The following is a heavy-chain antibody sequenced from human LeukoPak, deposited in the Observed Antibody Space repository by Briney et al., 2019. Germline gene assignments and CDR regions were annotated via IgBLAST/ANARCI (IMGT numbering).Heavy chain of an antibody. CDR2: ISSSSSYI. Sequence: GGSLRLSCAASGFTFSSYSMNWVRQAPGKGLEWVSSISSSSSYIYYADSVKGRFTISRDNAKNSLYLQMNSLTAEDTALYYCAKGLERESRLDSWGQGTLVTVSS. CDR3: AKGLERESRLDS. J-gene: IGHJ4*02. V-gene: IGHV3-21*04. D-gene: IGHD1-1*01. CDR1: GFTFSSYS.